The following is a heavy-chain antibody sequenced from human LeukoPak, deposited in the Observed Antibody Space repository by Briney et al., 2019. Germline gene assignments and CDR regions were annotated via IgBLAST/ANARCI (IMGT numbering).Heavy chain of an antibody. CDR1: GFTLSGYW. Sequence: PGGSLRLSCAASGFTLSGYWMSWVRQAPGKGLEWVARLHADAIDRYFVDSVKGSFTISRANDKNSLYLKMYSMSLDDTAVYYSARGGYRFDYLGQGTLVTVSS. J-gene: IGHJ4*02. V-gene: IGHV3-7*01. CDR2: LHADAIDR. CDR3: ARGGYRFDY. D-gene: IGHD5-12*01.